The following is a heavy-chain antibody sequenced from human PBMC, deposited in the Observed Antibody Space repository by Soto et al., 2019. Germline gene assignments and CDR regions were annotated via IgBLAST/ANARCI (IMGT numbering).Heavy chain of an antibody. CDR3: ARDGDVNTGFGKDY. J-gene: IGHJ4*02. CDR2: IWYDGGNK. CDR1: GFTFSNYG. D-gene: IGHD3-16*01. Sequence: EGSLRLSCAASGFTFSNYGMHWVRQAPGKGLEWVAFIWYDGGNKYYAESVKGRFTISRDNSKNTLYLQMNSLRAEDTAVYYCARDGDVNTGFGKDYWGQGTLVTVSS. V-gene: IGHV3-33*01.